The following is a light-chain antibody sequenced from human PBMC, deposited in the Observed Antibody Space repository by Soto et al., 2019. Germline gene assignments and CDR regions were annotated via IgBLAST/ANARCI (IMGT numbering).Light chain of an antibody. Sequence: QLVLTQPPSVSGAPGQRVTIPCTGSRSNIGSFYDVHWYQQLPGTVPKLLIYGDNNRPSGVPDRFSGSKSGTSASLAITGLQAEDEADYYCQSYDNSLSHVVFGGGTKVTVL. CDR2: GDN. CDR1: RSNIGSFYD. V-gene: IGLV1-40*01. J-gene: IGLJ2*01. CDR3: QSYDNSLSHVV.